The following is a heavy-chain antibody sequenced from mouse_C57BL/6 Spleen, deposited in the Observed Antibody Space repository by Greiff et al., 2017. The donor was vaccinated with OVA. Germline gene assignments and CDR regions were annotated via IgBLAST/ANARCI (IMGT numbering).Heavy chain of an antibody. Sequence: EVQLVESGGGLVKPGGSLKLSCAASGFTFSSYAMSWVRQTPEKRLEWVATISDGGSYTYYPDNVKGRFTISRDNAKNNLYLQMSHLKSEDTAMYYCARDTNWAFAYWGQGTLVTVSA. D-gene: IGHD4-1*01. CDR2: ISDGGSYT. CDR3: ARDTNWAFAY. CDR1: GFTFSSYA. V-gene: IGHV5-4*01. J-gene: IGHJ3*01.